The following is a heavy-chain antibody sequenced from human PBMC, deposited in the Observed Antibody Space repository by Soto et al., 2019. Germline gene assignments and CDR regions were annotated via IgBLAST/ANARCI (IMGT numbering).Heavy chain of an antibody. CDR3: ARVPPDSGGLDY. V-gene: IGHV3-48*02. CDR1: GFTFSSYS. D-gene: IGHD3-10*01. J-gene: IGHJ4*02. CDR2: ISSSSTI. Sequence: EVQLVESGGGLVQPGGSLRLSCAASGFTFSSYSMNWVRQAPGKGLEWVSYISSSSTIYYADSVKGRFTISRDNAKNSLYLQMNSLRDEDTAVYYCARVPPDSGGLDYWGQGTLVTVSS.